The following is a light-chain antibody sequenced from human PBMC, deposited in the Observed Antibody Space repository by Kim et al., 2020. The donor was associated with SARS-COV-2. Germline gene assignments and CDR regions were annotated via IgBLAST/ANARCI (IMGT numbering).Light chain of an antibody. CDR2: DVT. CDR1: SSDVGGYDY. Sequence: GQSITICCTGTSSDVGGYDYVSWYQQHPGKSPKLMIYDVTNRPSGVSNRFSGSKSGNTASLTISGLQAEDEADYYCSSYSSTSTVLFGGGTQLTVL. CDR3: SSYSSTSTVL. V-gene: IGLV2-14*03. J-gene: IGLJ2*01.